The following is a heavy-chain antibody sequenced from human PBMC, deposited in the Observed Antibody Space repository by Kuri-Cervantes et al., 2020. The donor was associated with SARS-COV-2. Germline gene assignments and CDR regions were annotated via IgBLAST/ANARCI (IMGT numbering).Heavy chain of an antibody. J-gene: IGHJ5*02. D-gene: IGHD1-26*01. V-gene: IGHV1-69*05. Sequence: SVKVSCKASGGTFSSYAISWVRQAPGQGLEWMGGIIPIFGTANYAQKFQGRVTITTDESTSTAYMELSSLRSEDTAVYYCARGSGSYSRRSAQKENWFDPWGQGTLVTVSS. CDR2: IIPIFGTA. CDR3: ARGSGSYSRRSAQKENWFDP. CDR1: GGTFSSYA.